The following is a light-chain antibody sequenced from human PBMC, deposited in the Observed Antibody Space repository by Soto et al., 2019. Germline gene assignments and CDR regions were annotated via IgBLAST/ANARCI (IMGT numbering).Light chain of an antibody. J-gene: IGKJ2*01. CDR2: AAS. Sequence: DIQMTQSPSSLSAYVGDRVTITCRASQTISNYLNWFQQTPGKAPKLLIYAASNLQSGVPSRFSGSGSGTEFTLPISRLQPEDLATYYCQQTYSTPHTFGQGTQLEIK. CDR3: QQTYSTPHT. CDR1: QTISNY. V-gene: IGKV1-39*01.